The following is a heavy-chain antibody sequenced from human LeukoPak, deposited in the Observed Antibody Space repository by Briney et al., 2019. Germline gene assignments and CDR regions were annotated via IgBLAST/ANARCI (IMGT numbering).Heavy chain of an antibody. CDR3: ARGLVVTAVKYGMDV. D-gene: IGHD2-21*02. CDR1: GFTFSSYD. V-gene: IGHV3-13*01. J-gene: IGHJ6*02. Sequence: PGGSLRLSCAASGFTFSSYDMHWVRQATGKGLEWVSAIGTAGDTYYPGSVKGRFTISRESAKNSLYLQMDSLRAEDTAVYYCARGLVVTAVKYGMDVWGQGTTVTVSS. CDR2: IGTAGDT.